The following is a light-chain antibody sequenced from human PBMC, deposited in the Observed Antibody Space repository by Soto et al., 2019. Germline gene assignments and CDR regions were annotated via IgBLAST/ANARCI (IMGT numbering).Light chain of an antibody. J-gene: IGKJ4*01. CDR2: GAS. CDR3: QQYNDWSPLT. V-gene: IGKV3-15*01. Sequence: EIVMTQSPDTLSASPGERATLSCRASQGISRNLAWYQQKPGQAPRLLIYGASTRATGIPARFSGSGSGTEFTLTISSPQSEDVAAYHCQQYNDWSPLTFGGGTKVAIK. CDR1: QGISRN.